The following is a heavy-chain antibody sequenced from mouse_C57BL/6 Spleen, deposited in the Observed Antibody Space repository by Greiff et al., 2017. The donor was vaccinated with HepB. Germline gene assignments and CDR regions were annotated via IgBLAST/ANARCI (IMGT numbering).Heavy chain of an antibody. CDR3: ARYYGSSYGYYAMDY. CDR1: GYAFSSSW. D-gene: IGHD1-1*01. J-gene: IGHJ4*01. V-gene: IGHV1-82*01. Sequence: VQLQESGPELVKPGASVKISCKASGYAFSSSWMNWVKQRPGKGLEWIGRIYPGDGDTNYNGKFKGKATLTADKSSSTAYMQLSSLTSEDSAVYFCARYYGSSYGYYAMDYWGQGTSVTVSS. CDR2: IYPGDGDT.